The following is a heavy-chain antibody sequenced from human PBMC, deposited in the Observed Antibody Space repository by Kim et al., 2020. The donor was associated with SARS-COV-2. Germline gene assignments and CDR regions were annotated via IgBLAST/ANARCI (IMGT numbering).Heavy chain of an antibody. CDR3: ARDTSSYYYGMDV. V-gene: IGHV4-59*01. CDR2: TYYTGST. J-gene: IGHJ6*02. Sequence: SETLSLTCTVSGGSISSNYWSWIRQPPGKGLEWIGYTYYTGSTNYNPSLKSRVTISVDTPKNQFSLKVSSVTAADTTAYYCARDTSSYYYGMDVWDQGTTVTVSS. CDR1: GGSISSNY.